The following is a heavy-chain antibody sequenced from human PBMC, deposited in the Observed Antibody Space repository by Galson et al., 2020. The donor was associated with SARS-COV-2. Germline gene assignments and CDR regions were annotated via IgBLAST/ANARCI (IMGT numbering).Heavy chain of an antibody. V-gene: IGHV1-46*01. D-gene: IGHD4-4*01. CDR1: GYTFTSYY. CDR2: INPSGGST. CDR3: ARDPTNTMTTVTTSYYYYGMDV. J-gene: IGHJ6*02. Sequence: ASVKVSCKASGYTFTSYYMHWVRQAPGQGLEWTGIINPSGGSTSYAQKFQGRVTMTRDTSTSTVYMELSSLRSEDTAVYYCARDPTNTMTTVTTSYYYYGMDVWGQGTMVTVSS.